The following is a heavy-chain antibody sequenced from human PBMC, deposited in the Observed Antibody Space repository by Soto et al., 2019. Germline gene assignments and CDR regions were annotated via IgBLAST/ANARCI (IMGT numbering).Heavy chain of an antibody. CDR2: IDWADDK. D-gene: IGHD3-10*01. Sequence: SGPTLVNPTQTLTLTCTFSGFSITTRGMCVTWVRQPPGKALEWLALIDWADDKYYSTSLKTRLTISKDTSKNQVVLTMTNMDPVDTATYYCARIYGSGSYYNYGFDHWGQGFLVTVSS. CDR1: GFSITTRGMC. V-gene: IGHV2-70*20. J-gene: IGHJ4*02. CDR3: ARIYGSGSYYNYGFDH.